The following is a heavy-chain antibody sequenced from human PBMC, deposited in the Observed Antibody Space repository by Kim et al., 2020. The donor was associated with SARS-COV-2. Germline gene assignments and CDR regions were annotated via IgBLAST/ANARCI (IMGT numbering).Heavy chain of an antibody. Sequence: SETLSLTCTVSVGSISSYYWSWIRQPPGKGLEWIGYIHYTGTTNHNPSLKSRVTISVDTSKNQFSLKLSSMTAADTAGYYCSRGASGRVSDDYMDVWGKG. J-gene: IGHJ6*03. CDR1: VGSISSYY. D-gene: IGHD1-26*01. CDR2: IHYTGTT. V-gene: IGHV4-59*01. CDR3: SRGASGRVSDDYMDV.